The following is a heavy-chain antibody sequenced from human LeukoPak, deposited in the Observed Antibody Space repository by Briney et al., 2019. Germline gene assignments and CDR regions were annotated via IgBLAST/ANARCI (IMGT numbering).Heavy chain of an antibody. Sequence: GASVKVSCKASGYTFTSYAISWVRQAPGQGLEWMGGIIPIFGTANYAQKFQGRVTITADESTSTAYMELSSLRSEDTAVYYCAREDVENSSGYYLRGWFDPWGQGTLVTVSS. J-gene: IGHJ5*02. CDR1: GYTFTSYA. CDR2: IIPIFGTA. CDR3: AREDVENSSGYYLRGWFDP. D-gene: IGHD3-22*01. V-gene: IGHV1-69*13.